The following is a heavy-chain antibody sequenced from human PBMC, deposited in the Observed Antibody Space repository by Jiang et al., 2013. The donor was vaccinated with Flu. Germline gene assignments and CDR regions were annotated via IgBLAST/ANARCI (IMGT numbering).Heavy chain of an antibody. V-gene: IGHV4-59*12. CDR2: ISHSGTT. J-gene: IGHJ6*02. D-gene: IGHD2-21*01. CDR3: ARLPTGAPRGLGMDV. CDR1: GGSITNYY. Sequence: PGLVKPSETLSLTCSVSGGSITNYYWSWVRQSPRKGLEWIGYISHSGTTNASPSLKSRVTISLDTSKNQFSLKLYSVTAADTAVYFCARLPTGAPRGLGMDVWGRGTTVTVSS.